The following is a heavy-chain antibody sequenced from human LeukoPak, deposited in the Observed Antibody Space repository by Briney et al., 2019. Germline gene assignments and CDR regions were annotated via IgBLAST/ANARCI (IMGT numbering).Heavy chain of an antibody. D-gene: IGHD5-18*01. Sequence: GGSLRLSCAASGLNVNTNNMLWVRPAPGQGLEWVSVIYRGGSTLNANSVRGRFTISRDSSRNTLFLQMNSLRAEDTAVYYCARGYSSADYWGQGTLVTVSS. CDR3: ARGYSSADY. CDR1: GLNVNTNN. J-gene: IGHJ4*02. CDR2: IYRGGST. V-gene: IGHV3-53*01.